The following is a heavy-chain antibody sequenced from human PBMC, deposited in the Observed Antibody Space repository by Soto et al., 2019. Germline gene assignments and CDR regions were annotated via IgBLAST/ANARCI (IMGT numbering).Heavy chain of an antibody. J-gene: IGHJ6*03. CDR3: ARGPVVVIANYYYYYMDV. CDR2: INAGNGNT. Sequence: ASVKVSCKASGYTFTSYAMHWVRQAPGQRLEWMGRINAGNGNTKYSQKFQGRVTITRDTSASTAYMELSSLRSEDTAVYYCARGPVVVIANYYYYYMDVWGKGTTVTVSS. CDR1: GYTFTSYA. D-gene: IGHD2-21*01. V-gene: IGHV1-3*01.